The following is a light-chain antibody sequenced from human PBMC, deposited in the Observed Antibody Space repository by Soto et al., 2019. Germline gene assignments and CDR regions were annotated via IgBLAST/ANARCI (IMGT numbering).Light chain of an antibody. V-gene: IGKV3D-15*01. CDR1: QSVSSSY. Sequence: QSPCSRYQSTGERATLYCRASQSVSSSYLAWYQQKPGQAPRLVIYDIFTRATGVPTRISGSGSGTEFTLTISSLQSEDFALYYCQQYNSWPLTFGGGTNVDIK. J-gene: IGKJ4*01. CDR2: DIF. CDR3: QQYNSWPLT.